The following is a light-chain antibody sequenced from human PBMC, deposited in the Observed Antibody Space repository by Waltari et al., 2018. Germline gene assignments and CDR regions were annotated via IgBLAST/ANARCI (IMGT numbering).Light chain of an antibody. Sequence: DIQMTQSPSSLSASVGDIVSITCQASQDIRNFLNWFQLKPGKSPKVLIYDASNLETGVPSRFSGRKSGTECTLTISGLQPEDFATYFCQQYYDLPLTFGGGTKVEI. CDR3: QQYYDLPLT. V-gene: IGKV1-33*01. J-gene: IGKJ4*01. CDR2: DAS. CDR1: QDIRNF.